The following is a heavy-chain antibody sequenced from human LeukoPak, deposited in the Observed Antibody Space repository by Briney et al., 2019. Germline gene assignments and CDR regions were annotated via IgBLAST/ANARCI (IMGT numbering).Heavy chain of an antibody. D-gene: IGHD6-13*01. CDR3: ARSVGYSSSWKQNDAFDI. CDR1: GYTFTGYY. J-gene: IGHJ3*02. Sequence: ASVKVSCKASGYTFTGYYMHWVRQAPGQGLEWMGWINPNSGGTNYAQKFQGRVTMTRDTSISTAYMELSRLRSDDTAVYYCARSVGYSSSWKQNDAFDIWGQGTMVTASS. V-gene: IGHV1-2*02. CDR2: INPNSGGT.